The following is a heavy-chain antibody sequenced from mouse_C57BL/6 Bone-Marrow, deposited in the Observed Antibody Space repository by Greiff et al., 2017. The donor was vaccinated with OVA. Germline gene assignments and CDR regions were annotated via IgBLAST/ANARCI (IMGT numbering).Heavy chain of an antibody. CDR3: ARHFDYYGSSYGPRAMDY. CDR1: GFSLTSYG. D-gene: IGHD1-1*01. V-gene: IGHV2-6-1*01. J-gene: IGHJ4*01. CDR2: IWSDGST. Sequence: VKLVESGPGLVAPSQSLSITCTVSGFSLTSYGVHWVRQPPGKGLEWLVVIWSDGSTTYNSALKSRLSISKDNSKSQVFLKMNSLQTDDTAMYYCARHFDYYGSSYGPRAMDYWGQGTSVTVSS.